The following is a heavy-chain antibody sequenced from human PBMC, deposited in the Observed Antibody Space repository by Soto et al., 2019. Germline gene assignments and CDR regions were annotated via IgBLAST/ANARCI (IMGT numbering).Heavy chain of an antibody. V-gene: IGHV1-69*02. CDR2: IIPILGIA. J-gene: IGHJ4*02. CDR3: ARAYYGSGSYPDFDY. Sequence: QVQLVQSGAEVKKPGSSVKVSCKASGGTFSSYTISWVRQAPGQGLEWMGRIIPILGIANYAQKFQGRVTITADKSTSTAYMELSSLRSEDTAVYYCARAYYGSGSYPDFDYWGQGTLVTVSS. D-gene: IGHD3-10*01. CDR1: GGTFSSYT.